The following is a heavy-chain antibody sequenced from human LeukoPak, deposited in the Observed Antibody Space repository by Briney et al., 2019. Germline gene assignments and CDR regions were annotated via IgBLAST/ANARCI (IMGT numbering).Heavy chain of an antibody. CDR3: ARGDSSGYPFDY. J-gene: IGHJ4*02. CDR1: GGTFSSYA. Sequence: SVKVSCKASGGTFSSYAISWARQAPGQGLEWMGGIIPIFGTANYAQKFQGRVTITTDESTSTAYMELSSLRSEDTAVYYCARGDSSGYPFDYWGQGTLVTVSS. V-gene: IGHV1-69*05. CDR2: IIPIFGTA. D-gene: IGHD3-22*01.